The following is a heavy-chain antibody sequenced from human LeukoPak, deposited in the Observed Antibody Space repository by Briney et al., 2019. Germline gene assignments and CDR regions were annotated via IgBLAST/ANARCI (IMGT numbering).Heavy chain of an antibody. J-gene: IGHJ3*02. D-gene: IGHD1-26*01. CDR2: INPSGGST. V-gene: IGHV1-46*01. Sequence: ASVKVSCKASGYTFTSYYIHWVRQAPGQGLEWMGIINPSGGSTRYAQKFQGRVTMTRDTSTSTVDMELSSLRSEDTAVYYCARGLAIGSYPGDAFDIWGQGTMVTVSS. CDR3: ARGLAIGSYPGDAFDI. CDR1: GYTFTSYY.